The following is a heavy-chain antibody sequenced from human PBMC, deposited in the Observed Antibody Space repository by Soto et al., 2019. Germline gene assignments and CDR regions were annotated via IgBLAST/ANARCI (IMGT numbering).Heavy chain of an antibody. CDR3: ARLRGDYGQNNYCDP. J-gene: IGHJ5*02. CDR1: GGPFRTFV. Sequence: QAQLVQSGPEVKKPGSSEKVSCKASGGPFRTFVVDRVRQAPGQGPAWMGGSIPSFGKTNYAQKFQGRGTMTADESTSAAFMDLRSLRAEDTAGYYCARLRGDYGQNNYCDPWGQGTLVTFSS. D-gene: IGHD4-17*01. CDR2: SIPSFGKT. V-gene: IGHV1-69*01.